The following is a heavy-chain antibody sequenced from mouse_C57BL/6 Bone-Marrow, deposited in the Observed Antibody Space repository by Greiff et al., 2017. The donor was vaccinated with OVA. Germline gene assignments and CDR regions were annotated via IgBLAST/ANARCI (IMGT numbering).Heavy chain of an antibody. CDR1: GYTFTSYW. J-gene: IGHJ1*03. Sequence: DVQLQESGTVLARPGASVKMSCKTSGYTFTSYWMHWVKQRPGQGLEWIGAIYPGNSDTSYNQKFKGKAKLTAVTSASTAYMELSSLTNEDSAVYYCKGYYYGSSHWYFDVWGTGTTVTVSS. V-gene: IGHV1-5*01. CDR2: IYPGNSDT. D-gene: IGHD1-1*01. CDR3: KGYYYGSSHWYFDV.